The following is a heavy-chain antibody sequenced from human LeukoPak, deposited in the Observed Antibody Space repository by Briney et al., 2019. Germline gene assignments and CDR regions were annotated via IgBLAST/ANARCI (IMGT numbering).Heavy chain of an antibody. CDR2: ISGGGDST. CDR3: AKTKISRTTTCPYYFDY. CDR1: GFTFSTYP. D-gene: IGHD2-2*01. J-gene: IGHJ4*02. Sequence: GGSLRLSCAASGFTFSTYPMSWVRQAPGKGLEWVSAISGGGDSTYYADSVKGRFTISRDNSKNTLYLQMNSLRAEDTAVYYCAKTKISRTTTCPYYFDYWGQGTLVTVSS. V-gene: IGHV3-23*01.